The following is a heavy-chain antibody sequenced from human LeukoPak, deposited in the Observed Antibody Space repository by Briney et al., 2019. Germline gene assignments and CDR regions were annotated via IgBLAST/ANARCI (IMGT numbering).Heavy chain of an antibody. CDR3: ASDATMVRGAPHY. V-gene: IGHV1-69*05. D-gene: IGHD3-10*01. CDR1: GGTFSSYA. J-gene: IGHJ4*02. CDR2: IIPIFGTA. Sequence: GSSVKVSCKASGGTFSSYAISWVRQAPGQGLEWMGRIIPIFGTANYAQKLQGRVTITTDESTSTAYMELSSLRSEDTAVYYCASDATMVRGAPHYWGQGTLVTVSS.